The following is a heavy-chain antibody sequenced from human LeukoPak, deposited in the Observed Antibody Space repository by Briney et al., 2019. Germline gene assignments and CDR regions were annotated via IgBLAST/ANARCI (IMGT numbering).Heavy chain of an antibody. J-gene: IGHJ6*02. CDR2: ISGNNGNT. D-gene: IGHD2-2*01. V-gene: IGHV1-18*01. CDR1: GYSFTSYG. CDR3: ARELVVPAAMRGYYYYYGMDV. Sequence: ASVKVSCKASGYSFTSYGISWVRQAPGQGLEWMGWISGNNGNTNYAQKFQGRVTMTTETFTSTAYMELRSLRSDDTAVYYCARELVVPAAMRGYYYYYGMDVWGQGTTVTVSS.